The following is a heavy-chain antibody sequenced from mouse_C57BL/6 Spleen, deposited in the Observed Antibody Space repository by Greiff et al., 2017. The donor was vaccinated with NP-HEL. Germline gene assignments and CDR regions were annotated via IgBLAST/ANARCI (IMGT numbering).Heavy chain of an antibody. J-gene: IGHJ2*01. CDR1: GYTFTSYW. CDR2: IDPSDSYT. V-gene: IGHV1-69*01. CDR3: ALITTVVPLDY. D-gene: IGHD1-1*01. Sequence: VQLQPSGAELVMPGASVKLSCKASGYTFTSYWMHWVKQRPGQGLEWIGEIDPSDSYTNYNQKFKGKSTLTVDKSSSTAYMQLSSLTSEDSAVYYCALITTVVPLDYWGQGTTLTVSS.